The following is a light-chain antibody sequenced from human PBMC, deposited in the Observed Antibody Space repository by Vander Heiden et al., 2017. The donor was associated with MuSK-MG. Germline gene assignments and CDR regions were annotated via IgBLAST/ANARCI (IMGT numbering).Light chain of an antibody. CDR1: SSDVGGYTY. V-gene: IGLV2-8*01. Sequence: QSALTQAPSASGSPGQSVSISCTGSSSDVGGYTYVSWDQQHPAKPHILIIYEVNKRPAGVPARFSASKAGTTASLTVSVRQAEEDADYYCGPDAGTNNFVFGPGTRVTVL. CDR3: GPDAGTNNFV. J-gene: IGLJ1*01. CDR2: EVN.